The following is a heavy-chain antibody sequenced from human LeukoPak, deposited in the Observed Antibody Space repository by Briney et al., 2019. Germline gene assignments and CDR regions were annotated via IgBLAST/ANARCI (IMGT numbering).Heavy chain of an antibody. CDR2: IYYSGST. CDR3: RGYSNGFRLDD. V-gene: IGHV4-39*01. J-gene: IGHJ4*02. D-gene: IGHD5-18*01. Sequence: SETLSLTCTVSGGSISSNNYYWGWIRESPRKGLEWIGSIYYSGSTYYNPSLKSRVTISVDMSKNQFSLKLSSVTAADTAVYYCRGYSNGFRLDDWGQGTLVTVSS. CDR1: GGSISSNNYY.